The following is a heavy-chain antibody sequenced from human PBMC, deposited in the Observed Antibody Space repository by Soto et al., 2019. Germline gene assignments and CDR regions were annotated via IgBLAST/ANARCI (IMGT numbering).Heavy chain of an antibody. D-gene: IGHD6-13*01. J-gene: IGHJ2*01. Sequence: QAQLQESGPGPVKPSETLSLTCTVSAGSVSGDTHYWSWIRQPPGKGLEWIGYIYNSGSTNYNPSLKSRVTIAVDTSKNQFSLKLSSVTAADTAVYYCARGYRTSWYWFDRWGRGTLGTVSS. CDR1: AGSVSGDTHY. CDR3: ARGYRTSWYWFDR. CDR2: IYNSGST. V-gene: IGHV4-61*01.